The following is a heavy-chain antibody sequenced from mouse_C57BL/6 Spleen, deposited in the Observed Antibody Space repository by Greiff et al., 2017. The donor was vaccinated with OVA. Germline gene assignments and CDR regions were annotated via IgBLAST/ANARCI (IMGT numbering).Heavy chain of an antibody. CDR1: GYTFTSYW. CDR3: AREYDGYYRYFDV. CDR2: IHPNSGST. J-gene: IGHJ1*03. Sequence: VQLQQSGAELVKPGASVKLSCKASGYTFTSYWMHWVKQRPGQGLEWIGMIHPNSGSTNYNEKFKSKATLTVDKSSSTAYMQLSSLTSEDSAVYYWAREYDGYYRYFDVWGTGTTVTVSS. V-gene: IGHV1-64*01. D-gene: IGHD2-3*01.